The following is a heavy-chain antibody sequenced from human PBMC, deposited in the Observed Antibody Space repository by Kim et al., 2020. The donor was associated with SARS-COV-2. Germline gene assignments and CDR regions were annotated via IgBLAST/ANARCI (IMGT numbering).Heavy chain of an antibody. CDR3: ARGVVDI. Sequence: YYADSVRSRFTTSRDNAKSSLYLQMNGLRVEDTAVYYWARGVVDIWGQGTMVTVSS. D-gene: IGHD3-10*01. J-gene: IGHJ3*02. V-gene: IGHV3-48*03.